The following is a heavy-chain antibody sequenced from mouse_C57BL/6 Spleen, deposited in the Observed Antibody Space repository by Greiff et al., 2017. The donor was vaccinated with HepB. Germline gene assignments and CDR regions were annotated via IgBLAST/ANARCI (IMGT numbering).Heavy chain of an antibody. J-gene: IGHJ2*01. CDR1: GYAFTNYL. CDR2: INPGSGGT. V-gene: IGHV1-54*01. D-gene: IGHD1-1*01. Sequence: VKLMESGAELVRPGTSVKVSCKASGYAFTNYLIEWVKQRPGQGLEWIGVINPGSGGTNYNEKFKGKATLTADKSSSTAYMQLSSLTSEDSAVYFCARWNYYSRGFDYWGQGTTLTVSS. CDR3: ARWNYYSRGFDY.